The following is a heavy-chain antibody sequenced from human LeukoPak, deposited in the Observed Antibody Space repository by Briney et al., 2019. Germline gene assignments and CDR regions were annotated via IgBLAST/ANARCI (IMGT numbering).Heavy chain of an antibody. CDR3: AGSGGFTSPQNY. Sequence: SETLSLTCTVSGGSVSSYYWSWIRQPPGKGLEWIGCISYTGGTNYTPFLKSRVTISLDTSKNQFSLKLNSVTAADTALYYCAGSGGFTSPQNYWGQGTLVTV. D-gene: IGHD3-16*01. V-gene: IGHV4-59*02. J-gene: IGHJ4*02. CDR1: GGSVSSYY. CDR2: ISYTGGT.